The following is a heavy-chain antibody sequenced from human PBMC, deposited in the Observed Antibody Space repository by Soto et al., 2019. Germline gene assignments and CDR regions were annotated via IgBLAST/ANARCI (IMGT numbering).Heavy chain of an antibody. J-gene: IGHJ4*02. V-gene: IGHV1-69*02. Sequence: SVKVSCKASGGTFSSYTISWVRQAPGQGLEWMGRIIPILGIANYAQKFQGRVTITADKSTSTAYMELSSLRSEDTAVYYCARVGYCSSTSCPGWGQGTLVTVSS. CDR1: GGTFSSYT. CDR3: ARVGYCSSTSCPG. D-gene: IGHD2-2*01. CDR2: IIPILGIA.